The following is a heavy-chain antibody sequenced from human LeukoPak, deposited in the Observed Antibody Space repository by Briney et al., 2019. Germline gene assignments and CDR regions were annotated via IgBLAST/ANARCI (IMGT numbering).Heavy chain of an antibody. J-gene: IGHJ4*02. CDR2: IYRGGNT. Sequence: PGGSLRLSCAASGFTVSSNYMSWVRQAPGKGLEWVSIIYRGGNTYYADSVKGRFTISRDNSKNTLYFQMNSLRAEDTAVYYCARRLEYSGSKGVFDYWGQGTLVTVSS. CDR1: GFTVSSNY. V-gene: IGHV3-53*01. D-gene: IGHD1-26*01. CDR3: ARRLEYSGSKGVFDY.